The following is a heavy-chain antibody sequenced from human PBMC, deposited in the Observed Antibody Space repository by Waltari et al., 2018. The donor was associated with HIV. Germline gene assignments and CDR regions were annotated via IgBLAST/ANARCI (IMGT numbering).Heavy chain of an antibody. CDR2: IYYSGST. V-gene: IGHV4-39*01. J-gene: IGHJ3*02. D-gene: IGHD3-22*01. CDR1: GGSISSSSYY. Sequence: QLQLQESGPGLVKPSETLSLTCTVSGGSISSSSYYWGWIRQPPGKGLEWIGSIYYSGSTYYNPSLKSRVTISVDTSKNQFSLKLSSVTAADTAVYYCATSDLVYDSSGDAFDIWGQGTMVIVSS. CDR3: ATSDLVYDSSGDAFDI.